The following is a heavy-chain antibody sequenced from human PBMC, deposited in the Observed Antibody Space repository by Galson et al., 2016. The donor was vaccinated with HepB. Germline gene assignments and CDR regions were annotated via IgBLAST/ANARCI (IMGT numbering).Heavy chain of an antibody. CDR1: NGSISSGYYY. J-gene: IGHJ6*04. CDR2: IYKSGST. D-gene: IGHD3-10*01. CDR3: ARSGSAGYFKFYYHYGLDV. Sequence: TLSLTCTVSNGSISSGYYYWTWIRQPPGQGLEWIGYIYKSGSTYYNPSLKSRLTILVDTSKNQFSLKLSSVTAADTAVYYCARSGSAGYFKFYYHYGLDVWGKGTAVTVSS. V-gene: IGHV4-30-4*01.